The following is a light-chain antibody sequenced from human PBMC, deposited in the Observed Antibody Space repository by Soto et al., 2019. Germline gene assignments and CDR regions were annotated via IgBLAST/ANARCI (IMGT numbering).Light chain of an antibody. CDR2: DVT. V-gene: IGLV2-11*01. Sequence: QSALTQPRSVSGSPGQSVTISCTGTTSDIGGYYYVSWYQQHPGKAPKLTIFDVTKRPSGVPDRFSGSKSGNTASLTISGLQAEDEADYYCCSYAGSHTMVFGEGTKVTVL. CDR1: TSDIGGYYY. J-gene: IGLJ3*02. CDR3: CSYAGSHTMV.